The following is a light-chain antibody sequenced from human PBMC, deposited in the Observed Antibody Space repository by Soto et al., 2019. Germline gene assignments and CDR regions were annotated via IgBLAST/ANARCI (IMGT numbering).Light chain of an antibody. CDR1: QSVGSNY. V-gene: IGKV3-20*01. J-gene: IGKJ4*01. Sequence: EIVLTQSPDTLSLSPGERATLSCRASQSVGSNYLAWYQQKPGQAPRLLMYDASGRASGIPDRFTGSGPGTDFTLTISSLEPEDFGVYYCQVYDRSPLFGGGTKVDIK. CDR2: DAS. CDR3: QVYDRSPL.